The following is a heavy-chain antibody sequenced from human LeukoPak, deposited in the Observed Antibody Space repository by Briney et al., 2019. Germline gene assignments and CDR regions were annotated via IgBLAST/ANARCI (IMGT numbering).Heavy chain of an antibody. CDR2: IYYSGST. CDR3: ARRGRYYDFWSGYPSDY. V-gene: IGHV4-31*03. CDR1: GGSISSGGYY. Sequence: SQTLSLTCTVSGGSISSGGYYWSWIRQHPGKGLEWIGYIYYSGSTYYNPSLKSRVTISVDTSKNQFSLKLSSVTAADTAVYYCARRGRYYDFWSGYPSDYWGQGTLVTVSS. D-gene: IGHD3-3*01. J-gene: IGHJ4*02.